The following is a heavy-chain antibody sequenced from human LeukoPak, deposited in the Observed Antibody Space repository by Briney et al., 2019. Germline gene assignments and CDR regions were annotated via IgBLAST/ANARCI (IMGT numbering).Heavy chain of an antibody. CDR3: AKDYSSSWFSIFDY. CDR1: GFTFSSYA. J-gene: IGHJ4*02. CDR2: ISGSGGST. Sequence: GGSLRLSCAASGFTFSSYAMSWVRQAPGKGLEWVSAISGSGGSTYYADSVKGRFTISRDNSKNTLYLQMSSLRGEDTDVYYCAKDYSSSWFSIFDYWGQGTLVTVSS. D-gene: IGHD6-13*01. V-gene: IGHV3-23*01.